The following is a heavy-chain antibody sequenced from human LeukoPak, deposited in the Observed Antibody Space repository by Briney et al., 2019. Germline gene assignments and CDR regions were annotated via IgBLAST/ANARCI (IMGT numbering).Heavy chain of an antibody. D-gene: IGHD3-10*01. CDR3: ARHQEGMVRGVLYYLDV. J-gene: IGHJ6*03. CDR2: IYYSGIT. V-gene: IGHV4-39*01. Sequence: SETLSLTCTVSGASISNSDRYWGWIRQPPGKGLEWIGSIYYSGITYHNPSLKSRVTISVDTSNNQFSLKMSSVTAADTAVYFCARHQEGMVRGVLYYLDVWGKGTTVIISS. CDR1: GASISNSDRY.